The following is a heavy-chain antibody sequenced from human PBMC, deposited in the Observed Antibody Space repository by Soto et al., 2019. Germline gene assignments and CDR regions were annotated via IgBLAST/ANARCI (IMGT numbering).Heavy chain of an antibody. CDR3: AREDGGYSSSDSNYYYYMGV. Sequence: GSQRLPCAAVGGNIGDLSVSRVRKATGKGLEWVSSISASSSAIYYADSVKGRFTISRDNAEETLFLQMDSLRVEDTAVYYCAREDGGYSSSDSNYYYYMGVWGKGTTVTVSS. CDR2: ISASSSAI. V-gene: IGHV3-21*01. CDR1: GGNIGDLS. J-gene: IGHJ6*03. D-gene: IGHD6-6*01.